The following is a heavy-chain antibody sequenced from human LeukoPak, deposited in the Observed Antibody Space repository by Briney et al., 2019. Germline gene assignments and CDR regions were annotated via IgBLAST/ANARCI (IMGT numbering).Heavy chain of an antibody. CDR3: ARRQNYYNSSGYRPTDFDY. CDR2: MSSGGSTI. Sequence: GGSLRLSCATSGFTFSDYYMSWIRQAPGKGLEYVSCMSSGGSTIYYADSVKGQFTISRDNAKNSLYLQMNSLRAEDTAVYYCARRQNYYNSSGYRPTDFDYWGQGTLVSVSS. D-gene: IGHD3-22*01. V-gene: IGHV3-11*01. CDR1: GFTFSDYY. J-gene: IGHJ4*02.